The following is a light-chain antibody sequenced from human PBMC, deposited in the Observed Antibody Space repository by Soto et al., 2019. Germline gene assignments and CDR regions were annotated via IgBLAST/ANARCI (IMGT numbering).Light chain of an antibody. J-gene: IGKJ4*01. CDR3: QQRSNWPPLT. V-gene: IGKV3-11*01. CDR2: DAS. Sequence: EIVLLQSPATLSLSPGERATLSCRASQSVSSYLAWYQQKPGQAPRLLIYDASNRATGIPARFSGSGSGTDFTLTISSLEPEDFAVYDCQQRSNWPPLTFGGGTKVEIK. CDR1: QSVSSY.